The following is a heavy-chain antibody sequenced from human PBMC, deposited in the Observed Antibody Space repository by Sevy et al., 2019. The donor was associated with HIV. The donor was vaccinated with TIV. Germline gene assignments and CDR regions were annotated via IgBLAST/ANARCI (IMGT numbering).Heavy chain of an antibody. V-gene: IGHV4-59*01. J-gene: IGHJ5*02. CDR1: GCSISTYY. Sequence: SETLSLTCTVSGCSISTYYLGWVRQAPGKGLEYIWYIYYTGSTNYNPSLKSRVTILVDKSKNKFSLNLRSVTAVDTAVYYCARAPPVRSGDDSLNWFDPWGQGTLVTVSS. CDR3: ARAPPVRSGDDSLNWFDP. CDR2: IYYTGST. D-gene: IGHD5-12*01.